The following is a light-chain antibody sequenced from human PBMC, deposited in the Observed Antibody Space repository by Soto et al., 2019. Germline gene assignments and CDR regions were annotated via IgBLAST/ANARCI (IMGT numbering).Light chain of an antibody. Sequence: QSVLTQPASVSXSPGQSITISCTGTSSDVGSYNLVSWYQQHPGKAPKLMIYEGSKRPSGVSNRFSGSKSGNTASLTISGLQAEDEADYYCCSYAGSSTHYVFGTGTKVTVL. CDR3: CSYAGSSTHYV. CDR1: SSDVGSYNL. CDR2: EGS. V-gene: IGLV2-23*01. J-gene: IGLJ1*01.